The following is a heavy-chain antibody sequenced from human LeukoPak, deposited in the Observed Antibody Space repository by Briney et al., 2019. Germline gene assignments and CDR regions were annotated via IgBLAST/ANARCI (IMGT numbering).Heavy chain of an antibody. V-gene: IGHV4-31*03. CDR3: ARYLGARPNYFDY. Sequence: TLSLTCTVSGGPISSGGYYWSWIRQHPGKGLEWIGYIYYSGSTYYNPSLKSRVTISVDTSKNQFSLKLSSVTAADTAVYYCARYLGARPNYFDYWGQGTLVTVSS. J-gene: IGHJ4*02. CDR1: GGPISSGGYY. CDR2: IYYSGST. D-gene: IGHD6-6*01.